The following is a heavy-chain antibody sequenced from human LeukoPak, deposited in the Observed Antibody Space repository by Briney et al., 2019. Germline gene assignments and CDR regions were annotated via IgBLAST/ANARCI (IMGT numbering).Heavy chain of an antibody. D-gene: IGHD2-15*01. CDR1: GFTFSSYG. CDR2: ISYDGSNK. CDR3: AKGTKLGYCSGGSCFNAFDI. Sequence: GGSLRLSCAASGFTFSSYGMHWVRQAPGKGLEWVAVISYDGSNKYYAGSVKGRFTISRDNSKNTLYLQMNSLRAEDTAVYYCAKGTKLGYCSGGSCFNAFDIWGQGTMVTVSS. J-gene: IGHJ3*02. V-gene: IGHV3-30*18.